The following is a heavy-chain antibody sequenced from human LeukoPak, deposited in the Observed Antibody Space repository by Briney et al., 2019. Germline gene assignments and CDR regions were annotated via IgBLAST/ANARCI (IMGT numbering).Heavy chain of an antibody. V-gene: IGHV3-7*03. J-gene: IGHJ4*02. CDR1: GFPLSTYW. CDR3: ARGRGGTSYYYPFYFDY. Sequence: GGSLRLSCAASGFPLSTYWMSWVRQAPGKGLEWVANIKQGGSEKYYVDSVKGRFTISRDNAKSSLYLQMNSLRAEDTALYHCARGRGGTSYYYPFYFDYWGQGALVMVSS. D-gene: IGHD3-10*01. CDR2: IKQGGSEK.